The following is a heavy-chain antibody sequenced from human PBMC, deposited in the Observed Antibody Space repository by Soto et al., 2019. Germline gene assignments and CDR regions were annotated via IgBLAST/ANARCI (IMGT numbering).Heavy chain of an antibody. D-gene: IGHD2-21*01. CDR2: ITSNGGNT. CDR3: ARRIPFGYGMDV. Sequence: EVQLVESGGGLVQPGGSLRLSCAASGFTFSSYAMHWVRQAPGKGLEYVSVITSNGGNTDYASFVKGRFTISRDNSKNPLYLQMGSLSAEDMAVYYCARRIPFGYGMDVWGQGTTVTVSS. V-gene: IGHV3-64*01. J-gene: IGHJ6*02. CDR1: GFTFSSYA.